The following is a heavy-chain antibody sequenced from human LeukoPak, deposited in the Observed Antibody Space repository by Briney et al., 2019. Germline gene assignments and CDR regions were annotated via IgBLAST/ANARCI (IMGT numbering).Heavy chain of an antibody. Sequence: PSETLSLTCTVSGGSNSSSSYCWGWIRQPPGKGLEWIGSIYYSGSTYYNPSLKSRVTISVDTSKNQFSLKLSSVTAADTAVYYCATEMATIIRTLDYWGQGTLVTVSS. CDR3: ATEMATIIRTLDY. V-gene: IGHV4-39*07. D-gene: IGHD5-24*01. J-gene: IGHJ4*02. CDR2: IYYSGST. CDR1: GGSNSSSSYC.